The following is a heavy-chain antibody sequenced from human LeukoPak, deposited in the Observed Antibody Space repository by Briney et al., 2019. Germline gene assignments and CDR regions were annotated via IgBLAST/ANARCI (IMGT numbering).Heavy chain of an antibody. CDR1: GFTFSSYA. CDR3: AKPLVVVPAALFDY. CDR2: ISGSGGST. J-gene: IGHJ4*02. D-gene: IGHD2-2*01. Sequence: GGSLRLSCAASGFTFSSYAMSWVRQAPGKGLEWVSAISGSGGSTYYADSVKGRFTISRDNSKNTLYLQMNSPRAEDTAVYYCAKPLVVVPAALFDYWGQGTLVTVSS. V-gene: IGHV3-23*01.